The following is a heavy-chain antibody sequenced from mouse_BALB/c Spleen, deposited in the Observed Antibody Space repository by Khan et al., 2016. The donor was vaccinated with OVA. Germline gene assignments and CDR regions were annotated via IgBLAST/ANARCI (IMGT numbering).Heavy chain of an antibody. CDR2: INPRTGYT. J-gene: IGHJ2*01. CDR3: ARRGLRWDCDY. Sequence: VQLQQSGAELAKPGASVKMSCKASGYTFINYWILWVKQRPGQGLEWIGYINPRTGYTEYNQNFKDKATLTADKSSSTAYMQLSSLTSEDAAVYYCARRGLRWDCDYWGQGTTRTVSS. V-gene: IGHV1-7*01. CDR1: GYTFINYW. D-gene: IGHD1-1*01.